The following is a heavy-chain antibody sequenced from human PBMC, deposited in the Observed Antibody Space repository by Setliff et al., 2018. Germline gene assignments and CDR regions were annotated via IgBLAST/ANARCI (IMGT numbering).Heavy chain of an antibody. CDR1: GFTFSSYS. V-gene: IGHV3-21*01. CDR2: ISSSSSYI. CDR3: ARERGDTIFGVVTEMGY. D-gene: IGHD3-3*01. J-gene: IGHJ4*02. Sequence: GGSLRLSCAASGFTFSSYSMNWVRQAPGKGLEWVSSISSSSSYIYYADSVKGRLTISRDNAKNSLYLQMNSLRAEDTAVYYCARERGDTIFGVVTEMGYWGQGTLVTVSS.